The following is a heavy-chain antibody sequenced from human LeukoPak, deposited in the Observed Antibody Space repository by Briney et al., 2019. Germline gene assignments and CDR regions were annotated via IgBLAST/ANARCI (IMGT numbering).Heavy chain of an antibody. V-gene: IGHV1-69*01. Sequence: SVKVSCKASGGTFSSYAISWVRQAPGQGLEWMGVIIPIFGTANYAQKFQGRVTITADESTSTAYMELSSLRSEDTAVYYCARVRDYYDSSGYYNPAFDIWGQGTMVTVSS. CDR2: IIPIFGTA. J-gene: IGHJ3*02. CDR1: GGTFSSYA. D-gene: IGHD3-22*01. CDR3: ARVRDYYDSSGYYNPAFDI.